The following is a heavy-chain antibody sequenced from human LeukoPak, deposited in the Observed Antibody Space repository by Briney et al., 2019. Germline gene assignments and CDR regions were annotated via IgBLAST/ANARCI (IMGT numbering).Heavy chain of an antibody. J-gene: IGHJ4*02. CDR1: GFSFSSYG. CDR3: AKDRVELPGTNTPTDY. CDR2: ISYDGSNK. Sequence: GGSLRLSCAASGFSFSSYGMHWVRQAPGKGLEWVAVISYDGSNKYYADSVKGRFTISRDNSKNTLYLQMNSLRAEDTAVYYCAKDRVELPGTNTPTDYWGQGTLVTASS. V-gene: IGHV3-30*18. D-gene: IGHD2-15*01.